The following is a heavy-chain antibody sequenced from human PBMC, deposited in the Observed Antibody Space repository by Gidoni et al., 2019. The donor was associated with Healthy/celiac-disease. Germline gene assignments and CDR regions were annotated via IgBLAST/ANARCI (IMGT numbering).Heavy chain of an antibody. V-gene: IGHV5-10-1*03. J-gene: IGHJ5*02. CDR3: ARPYGGDFWSRRRDRTGGNNWFDP. D-gene: IGHD3-3*01. Sequence: EVQLVQSGAEVKKPGESLRISCKGSGYSFTSYWIRWVRQMPGKGLEWMGRIGPSASYTNYSPTFQGHVTISADKSISTAYLQWSSLKASDTAMYYCARPYGGDFWSRRRDRTGGNNWFDPWGQGTLVTVSS. CDR2: IGPSASYT. CDR1: GYSFTSYW.